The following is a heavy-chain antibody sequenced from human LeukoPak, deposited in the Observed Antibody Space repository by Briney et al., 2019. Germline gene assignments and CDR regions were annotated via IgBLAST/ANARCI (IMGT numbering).Heavy chain of an antibody. CDR1: GGYISSYY. D-gene: IGHD3-3*01. V-gene: IGHV4-59*01. CDR3: ARGVPEYYDFWSGYFYYFDY. Sequence: SETLSLTCTVSGGYISSYYWSWIRQPPGKGLEWIGYIYYSGSTNYNPSLKSRVTISVDTSKNQCSLKLTSVTAADTAVYYCARGVPEYYDFWSGYFYYFDYWGQGTLVTVSS. CDR2: IYYSGST. J-gene: IGHJ4*02.